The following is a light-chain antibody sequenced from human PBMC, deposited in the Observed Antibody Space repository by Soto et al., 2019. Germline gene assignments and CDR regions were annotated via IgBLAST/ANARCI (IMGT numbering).Light chain of an antibody. CDR3: QQYGNWPQT. CDR2: GAS. Sequence: EIVMTQSPSTLSVSPGEASTVSGRASQSVSSKLAWYQQKPGQAPRLLIYGASSRATGIPDRFSGSGSGTDFTLTISRLEPEDFAVYYCQQYGNWPQTFGQGTKVDIK. J-gene: IGKJ1*01. CDR1: QSVSSK. V-gene: IGKV3D-15*01.